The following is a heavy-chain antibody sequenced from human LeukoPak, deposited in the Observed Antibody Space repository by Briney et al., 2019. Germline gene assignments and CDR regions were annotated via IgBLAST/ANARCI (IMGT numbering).Heavy chain of an antibody. J-gene: IGHJ6*02. Sequence: SETLSLTCNVSGVSITSSDYYWGWIRQPPGKGLEWIGYIYYSGSTYYNPSLKSRVTISVDTSKNQFSLKLSSVTAADTAVYYCARNSGSYGGYYYYGMDVWGQGTTVTVSS. D-gene: IGHD1-26*01. V-gene: IGHV4-31*03. CDR1: GVSITSSDYY. CDR3: ARNSGSYGGYYYYGMDV. CDR2: IYYSGST.